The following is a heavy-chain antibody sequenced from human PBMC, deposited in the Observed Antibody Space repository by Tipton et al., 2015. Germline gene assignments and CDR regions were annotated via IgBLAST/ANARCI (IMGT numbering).Heavy chain of an antibody. J-gene: IGHJ5*02. D-gene: IGHD5-24*01. Sequence: TLSLTCAVSAYSITSDYYWGWIRQPPGKGLEWIGSISHSGNTYYNPSLKSRVTMSRDTSKNQFSLKVNSVTAADTAVYYCATLVDGYSRIPWGQGTRVTVSS. CDR1: AYSITSDYY. CDR3: ATLVDGYSRIP. CDR2: ISHSGNT. V-gene: IGHV4-38-2*01.